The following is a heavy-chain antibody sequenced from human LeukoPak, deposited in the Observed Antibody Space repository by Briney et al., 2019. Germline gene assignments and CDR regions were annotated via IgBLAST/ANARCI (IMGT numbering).Heavy chain of an antibody. CDR3: ARCKDYYASGSYYKTFDY. V-gene: IGHV4-39*07. CDR1: GDSISSSSYY. J-gene: IGHJ4*02. CDR2: IPYSGST. D-gene: IGHD3-10*01. Sequence: SETLSLTCTVSGDSISSSSYYWGWIRQSPGKGLEWIGSIPYSGSTYYNPSLKSRVTISVDTSKNQFSLKLSSVTAADTAVYYCARCKDYYASGSYYKTFDYWGQGTLVTVSS.